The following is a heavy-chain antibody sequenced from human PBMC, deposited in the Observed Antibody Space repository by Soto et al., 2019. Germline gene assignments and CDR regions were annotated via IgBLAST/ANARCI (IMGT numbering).Heavy chain of an antibody. CDR3: ASGSGYSAYYFDY. D-gene: IGHD3-22*01. Sequence: QVQLVGSGGGVVQPGRSLRLSCAASGFTFSSYAMHWVRQAPGKGLEWVAVISYDGSNKYYADSVKGRFTISRDNSKNTLYLQMNSLRAEDTAVYYCASGSGYSAYYFDYWGQGTLVTVSS. J-gene: IGHJ4*02. V-gene: IGHV3-30-3*01. CDR1: GFTFSSYA. CDR2: ISYDGSNK.